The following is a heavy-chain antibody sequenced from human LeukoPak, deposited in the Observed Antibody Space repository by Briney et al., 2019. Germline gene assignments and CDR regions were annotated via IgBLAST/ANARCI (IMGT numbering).Heavy chain of an antibody. CDR3: ARDRNDILTGYTAFDI. V-gene: IGHV3-21*01. Sequence: GGGLGISCTAPGFTLSRSSMKWGRPAPGKGPGWGSSIGTSSSYIYYADSVKGRFTISRDNAKNSLYLQMNSLRAEDTAVYYCARDRNDILTGYTAFDIWGQGTMVTVSS. D-gene: IGHD3-9*01. CDR2: IGTSSSYI. J-gene: IGHJ3*02. CDR1: GFTLSRSS.